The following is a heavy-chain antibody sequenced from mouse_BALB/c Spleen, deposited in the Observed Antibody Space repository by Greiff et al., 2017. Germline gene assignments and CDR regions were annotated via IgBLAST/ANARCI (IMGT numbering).Heavy chain of an antibody. CDR1: GFTFSSYY. J-gene: IGHJ2*01. V-gene: IGHV5-6-2*01. Sequence: EVQLVESGGGLVKLGGSLKLSCAASGFTFSSYYMSWVRQTPEKRLELVAAINSNGGSTYYPDTVKGRFTISRDNAKNTLYLQMSSLKSEDTALLYCARSHYFDYWGQGTTLTVSS. CDR2: INSNGGST. CDR3: ARSHYFDY.